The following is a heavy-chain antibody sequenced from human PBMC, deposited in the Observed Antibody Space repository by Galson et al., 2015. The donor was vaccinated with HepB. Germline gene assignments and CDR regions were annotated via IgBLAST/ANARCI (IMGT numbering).Heavy chain of an antibody. J-gene: IGHJ4*02. CDR1: GFSLSTSGMC. Sequence: PALVKPTQTLTLTCSFSGFSLSTSGMCMTWIRQPPGKALEWLARIDWDNGKYYITSLKARLTISKDTSKNQVVLTMTNVDPVDTATYYCARVVYNNGWSGIDSWGQGALVTVSS. CDR2: IDWDNGK. V-gene: IGHV2-70*11. CDR3: ARVVYNNGWSGIDS. D-gene: IGHD6-19*01.